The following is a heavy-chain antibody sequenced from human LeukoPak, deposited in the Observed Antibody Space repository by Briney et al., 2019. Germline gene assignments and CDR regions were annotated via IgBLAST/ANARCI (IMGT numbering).Heavy chain of an antibody. CDR3: ARVAIVGATRRGFDY. Sequence: ASVNVSCKASGYTFTSYGISWVRQAPGQGLEWMGWISAYNGNTNYAQKLQGRVTMTTDTSTSTAYMELRSLRSDDTAVYYCARVAIVGATRRGFDYWGQGTLVTVSS. J-gene: IGHJ4*02. CDR2: ISAYNGNT. D-gene: IGHD1-26*01. V-gene: IGHV1-18*01. CDR1: GYTFTSYG.